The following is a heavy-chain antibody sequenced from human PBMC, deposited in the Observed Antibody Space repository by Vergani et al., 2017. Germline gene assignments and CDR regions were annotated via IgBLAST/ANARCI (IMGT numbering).Heavy chain of an antibody. V-gene: IGHV3-23*03. CDR3: AREIAAAGLPYYGMDV. CDR2: IYSGGST. CDR1: GFTFSSYA. D-gene: IGHD6-13*01. J-gene: IGHJ6*02. Sequence: EVQLLESGGGLVQPGGSLRLSCAASGFTFSSYAMSWVRQAPGKGLEWVSVIYSGGSTYYADSVKGRFTISRDNSKNTLYLQMNSLRAEDTAVYYCAREIAAAGLPYYGMDVWGQGTTVTVSS.